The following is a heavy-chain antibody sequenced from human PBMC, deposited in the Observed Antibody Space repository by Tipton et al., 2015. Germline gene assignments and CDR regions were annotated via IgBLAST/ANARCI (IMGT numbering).Heavy chain of an antibody. CDR2: IYYSGST. D-gene: IGHD3-22*01. CDR3: ARGEDHYDTSGQFDY. J-gene: IGHJ4*02. V-gene: IGHV4-39*01. CDR1: GGSISSSLHC. Sequence: TLSLTCTVSGGSISSSLHCWGWIRQPPGKGLEWIGSIYYSGSTYYNPSLKSRVTISVDTSKNQFSLRLSSVTAEDTAVYYCARGEDHYDTSGQFDYWGQGTLVTVSS.